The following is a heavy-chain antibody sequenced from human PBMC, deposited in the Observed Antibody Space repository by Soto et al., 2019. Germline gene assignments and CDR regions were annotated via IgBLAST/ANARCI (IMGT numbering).Heavy chain of an antibody. J-gene: IGHJ5*02. CDR3: ARDQLLLSNWIDP. D-gene: IGHD2-15*01. V-gene: IGHV1-2*02. CDR2: INPNSGGT. CDR1: GYTFTDYN. Sequence: QVHLVQSGAEVKKPGASVKVSCKASGYTFTDYNVHWVRQAPGQGLEWMGWINPNSGGTHFAQKFQGRVTLTRDTSISTAYMELSSLRSDDTALYYCARDQLLLSNWIDPWGQGTLVTVSS.